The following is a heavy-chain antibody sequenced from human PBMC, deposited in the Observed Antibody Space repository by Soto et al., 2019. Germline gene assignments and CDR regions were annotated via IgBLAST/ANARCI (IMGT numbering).Heavy chain of an antibody. CDR2: TTSDGRTT. CDR3: ARAEVDY. J-gene: IGHJ4*02. CDR1: GFTFGNYW. Sequence: GSLRLSCAASGFTFGNYWMHWVRQAPGKGPEWVSRTTSDGRTTQYADSVKGRFTVSRDNAKNTLYLQMNSLRAEDTAVYYCARAEVDYWGPGTLVTVSS. V-gene: IGHV3-74*03.